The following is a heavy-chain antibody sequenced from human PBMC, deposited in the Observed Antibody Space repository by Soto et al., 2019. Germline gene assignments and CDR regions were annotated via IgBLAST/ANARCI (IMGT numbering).Heavy chain of an antibody. CDR3: ARDRSDSSRADSFDI. D-gene: IGHD6-25*01. CDR2: IYRGLAT. V-gene: IGHV3-53*01. J-gene: IGHJ3*02. CDR1: GFTVSNTY. Sequence: EVQLVESGGGLIQPGGSLRLSCAVSGFTVSNTYMSWVRQAPGKGLGWISVIYRGLATYYADSVKGRFTISRDDSRNTVYLQMNSLPTEDTAVYFCARDRSDSSRADSFDIWGQGTMVTVSS.